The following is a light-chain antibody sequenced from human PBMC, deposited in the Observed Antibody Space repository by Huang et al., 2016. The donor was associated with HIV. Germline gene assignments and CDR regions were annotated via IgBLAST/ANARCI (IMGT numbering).Light chain of an antibody. CDR1: QNINNY. CDR2: DAS. CDR3: QQRSNWPT. J-gene: IGKJ3*01. V-gene: IGKV3-11*01. Sequence: EIVLTQSPATLSLSPGERVTLSCRASQNINNYLAWYQQKPGQAPRLLIYDASNRATGIPARFSGSGSGTDFTRTISSLEPEDFAVYYCQQRSNWPTFGPGTKVDLK.